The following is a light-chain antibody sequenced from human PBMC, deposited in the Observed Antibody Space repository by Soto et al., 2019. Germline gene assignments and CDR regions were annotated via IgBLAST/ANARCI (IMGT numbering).Light chain of an antibody. CDR2: DNN. Sequence: QSALTQPPSTSGTPGQRVTISCSGSSSNIGSNTVTWYQQLPGTAPKLLIYDNNKRPSGIPDRFSGSRSGTSATLGITGLQTGDEADYYCGAWDSSLSAGVFGGGTKLTVL. V-gene: IGLV1-51*01. J-gene: IGLJ2*01. CDR1: SSNIGSNT. CDR3: GAWDSSLSAGV.